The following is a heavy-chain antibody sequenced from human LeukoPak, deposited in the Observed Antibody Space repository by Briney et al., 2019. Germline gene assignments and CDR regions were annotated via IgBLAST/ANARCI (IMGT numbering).Heavy chain of an antibody. J-gene: IGHJ4*02. Sequence: PSETLSLTCTVSGGSISSSSYYWGWIRQPPGKGLEWIGSIYYSGSTYYNPSLKSRVTISVDTSKNQFSLKLSSVTAADTAVYYCARLSIAVAGDYDYWGQGTLVTVSS. D-gene: IGHD6-19*01. CDR2: IYYSGST. CDR3: ARLSIAVAGDYDY. V-gene: IGHV4-39*01. CDR1: GGSISSSSYY.